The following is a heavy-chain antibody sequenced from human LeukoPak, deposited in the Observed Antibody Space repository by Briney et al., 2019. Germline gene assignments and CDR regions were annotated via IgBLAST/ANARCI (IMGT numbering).Heavy chain of an antibody. CDR3: ARGPYSYDSSGAFDI. CDR1: GDFITAYY. V-gene: IGHV4-59*01. J-gene: IGHJ3*02. CDR2: VYYTGST. Sequence: SETLSLTCSVSGDFITAYYWSWIRQPPGKGLEWIGYVYYTGSTEYSPSLRSRVTISLEMSKQQFSLNLTSVTAADTAVYFCARGPYSYDSSGAFDIWGQGTMVTVSS. D-gene: IGHD3-22*01.